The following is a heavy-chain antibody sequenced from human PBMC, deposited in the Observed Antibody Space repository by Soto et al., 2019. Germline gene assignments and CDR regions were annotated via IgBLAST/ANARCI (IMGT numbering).Heavy chain of an antibody. J-gene: IGHJ4*02. CDR2: IYYIGST. CDR1: GGSLSSYY. CDR3: ARERSDGYKHYFDY. V-gene: IGHV4-59*01. D-gene: IGHD5-12*01. Sequence: QVQLQESGPGLVKPSETLSLMCTVSGGSLSSYYWSWIRQPPGTGLEWIGYIYYIGSTNYNPSLKSRDTISVDTSKNQFTLKLRPVTDANTAVYYCARERSDGYKHYFDYWGQGTLVTVSS.